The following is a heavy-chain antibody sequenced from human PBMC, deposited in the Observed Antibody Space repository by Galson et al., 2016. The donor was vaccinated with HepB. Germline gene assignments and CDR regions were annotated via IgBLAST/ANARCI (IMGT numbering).Heavy chain of an antibody. CDR1: GFTFSDYW. J-gene: IGHJ6*02. D-gene: IGHD5-18*01. CDR3: ARGLDATMGGGWHYGMDV. CDR2: IRPEGSGK. Sequence: SLRLSCAASGFTFSDYWMNWVRQAPGKGLEWVANIRPEGSGKNYVDSVKGRFTISRDNPKKSLYLQINILRAEDTAVYYCARGLDATMGGGWHYGMDVWGQGTTVTVSS. V-gene: IGHV3-7*01.